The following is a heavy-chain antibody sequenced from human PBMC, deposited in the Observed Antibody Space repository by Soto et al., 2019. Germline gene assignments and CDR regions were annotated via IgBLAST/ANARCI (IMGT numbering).Heavy chain of an antibody. CDR1: GFTFSSYA. J-gene: IGHJ4*02. V-gene: IGHV3-30-3*01. D-gene: IGHD5-18*01. CDR2: ISYDGGNK. CDR3: ARDKRFYSYPDY. Sequence: GGSLRLSCAASGFTFSSYAMRWVRQAPGKGLEWVAVISYDGGNKYYADSVKGRFTISRENSKNTLYLQMNSLKAEDTAVYYCARDKRFYSYPDYWGQGTLVTVSS.